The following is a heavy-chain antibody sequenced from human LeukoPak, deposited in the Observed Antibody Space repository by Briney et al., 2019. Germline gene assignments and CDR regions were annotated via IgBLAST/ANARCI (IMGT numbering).Heavy chain of an antibody. CDR3: ARGAGVVADL. J-gene: IGHJ5*02. V-gene: IGHV3-7*01. CDR1: GFTFSSYW. CDR2: IKEDGTER. D-gene: IGHD2-15*01. Sequence: GGSLRLSCAASGFTFSSYWMSWVRQAPGKGLEWVANIKEDGTERHYVESVKGRFVVSRDNVKNSLDLQMNNLRVEDTAFYYCARGAGVVADLWGQGTLVIVSS.